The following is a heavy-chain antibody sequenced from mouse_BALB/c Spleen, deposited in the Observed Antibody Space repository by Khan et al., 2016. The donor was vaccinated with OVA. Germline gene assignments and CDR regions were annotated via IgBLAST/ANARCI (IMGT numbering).Heavy chain of an antibody. D-gene: IGHD4-1*01. J-gene: IGHJ4*01. V-gene: IGHV3-2*02. CDR2: ISNSGSA. CDR1: GYSITRDYA. CDR3: ASELGRYYAMDY. Sequence: VQLKQSGPGLVKPSQSLSLTCTVTGYSITRDYAWNWIRQFPGNELEWMGYISNSGSASYNPSLKSRISITRDTSNNQFFLQLDSVTPEDTATYYCASELGRYYAMDYWGQGTSVTVSS.